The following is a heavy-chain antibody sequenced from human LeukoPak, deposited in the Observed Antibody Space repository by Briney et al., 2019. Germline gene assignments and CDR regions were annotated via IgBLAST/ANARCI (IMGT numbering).Heavy chain of an antibody. J-gene: IGHJ4*02. D-gene: IGHD6-6*01. Sequence: AGGSLRLSCAASGFTFSSYAMHWVRQAPGKGLEWVAVISYDGSNKYYADSVKGRFTISRDNSKNTLYLQMNSLRAEDTAVYYCARDRFVPDYWGQGTLVTVSS. CDR3: ARDRFVPDY. CDR1: GFTFSSYA. V-gene: IGHV3-30-3*01. CDR2: ISYDGSNK.